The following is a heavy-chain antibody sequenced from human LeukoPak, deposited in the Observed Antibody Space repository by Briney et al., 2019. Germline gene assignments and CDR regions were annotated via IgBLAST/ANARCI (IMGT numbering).Heavy chain of an antibody. J-gene: IGHJ4*02. CDR3: ASHTTTAAPDY. CDR2: LRNDGSGE. CDR1: GFNFNIRG. Sequence: PGGSLRLSCVASGFNFNIRGMYRVRQAPGKGLEWVAFLRNDGSGEQYADSVKGRFSISRDNAMNSLYLQMNSLRAEDTATYYCASHTTTAAPDYWGQGTLVTVSS. V-gene: IGHV3-30*02. D-gene: IGHD6-13*01.